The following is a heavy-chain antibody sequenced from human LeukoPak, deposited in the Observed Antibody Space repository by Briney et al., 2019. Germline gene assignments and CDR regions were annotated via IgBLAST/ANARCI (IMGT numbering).Heavy chain of an antibody. Sequence: GESLKISCKGSGYSFTSYWIGWVRQMPGKGLEWMGIIYPGDSDTRYSPSFQGQVTISADKSISTAYLQWSSLKASDTAMYYCARNAITFGGVIVPAANWGQGTMVTVSS. V-gene: IGHV5-51*01. J-gene: IGHJ3*01. D-gene: IGHD3-16*02. CDR2: IYPGDSDT. CDR1: GYSFTSYW. CDR3: ARNAITFGGVIVPAAN.